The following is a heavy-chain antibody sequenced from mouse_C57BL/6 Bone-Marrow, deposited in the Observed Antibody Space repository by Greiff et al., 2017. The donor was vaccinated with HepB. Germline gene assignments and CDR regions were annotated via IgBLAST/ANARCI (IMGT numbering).Heavy chain of an antibody. V-gene: IGHV1-22*01. CDR2: INPNNGGT. Sequence: EVQLQQSGPELVKPGASVKMSCKASGYTFTDYNMHWVKQSHGKSLEWIGYINPNNGGTSYNQKFKGKATLTVNKSSSTAYMELRSLTSEDSAVYYCARVRGSRDYFDYWGQGTTLTVSS. D-gene: IGHD2-1*01. J-gene: IGHJ2*01. CDR1: GYTFTDYN. CDR3: ARVRGSRDYFDY.